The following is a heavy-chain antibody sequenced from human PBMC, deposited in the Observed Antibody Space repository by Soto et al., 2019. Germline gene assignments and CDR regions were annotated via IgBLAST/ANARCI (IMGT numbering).Heavy chain of an antibody. J-gene: IGHJ6*02. CDR2: INQDGSEK. Sequence: PGGSLRLSCAASGFTFSRHWMSWVRQAPGMGLEWVANINQDGSEKYYVDSVKGRFTISRDNPKNSLFLQMNSLGDEDTAVYYCARGDTTRITDYYAMAVWGQGTTVTVSS. D-gene: IGHD5-18*01. V-gene: IGHV3-7*03. CDR3: ARGDTTRITDYYAMAV. CDR1: GFTFSRHW.